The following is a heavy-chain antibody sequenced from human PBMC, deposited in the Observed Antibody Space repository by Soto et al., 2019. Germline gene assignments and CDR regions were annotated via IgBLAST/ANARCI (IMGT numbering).Heavy chain of an antibody. J-gene: IGHJ4*02. D-gene: IGHD6-19*01. CDR2: IYPRGRT. Sequence: QVQLQQSGPGLMKPSGTLSLTCAVSGCSISTNWWSWVRQPPGKGLEWIAEIYPRGRTNYNPSLENRVTMSVDKSQNHLSLLLTSVPAADTAVYYCARQIAVSGTRGFDFWGQGTLVTVSS. CDR1: GCSISTNW. CDR3: ARQIAVSGTRGFDF. V-gene: IGHV4-4*02.